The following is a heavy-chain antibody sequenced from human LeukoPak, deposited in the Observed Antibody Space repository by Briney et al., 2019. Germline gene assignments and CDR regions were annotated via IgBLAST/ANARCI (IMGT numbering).Heavy chain of an antibody. CDR2: ISASTTII. Sequence: PGGSLRISCAASGFTFTDYSMNWVRQAPGKGLEWVSYISASTTIIYYADSVKGRFTISRDNAKNSLYLQMNSLRAEDTAVYYCAKDNFDSSGTQYDAFDTWGQGTMVTVSS. CDR1: GFTFTDYS. V-gene: IGHV3-48*04. CDR3: AKDNFDSSGTQYDAFDT. J-gene: IGHJ3*02. D-gene: IGHD3-22*01.